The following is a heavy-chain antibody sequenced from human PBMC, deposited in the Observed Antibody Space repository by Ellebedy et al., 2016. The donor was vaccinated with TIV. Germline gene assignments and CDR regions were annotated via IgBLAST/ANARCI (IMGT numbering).Heavy chain of an antibody. V-gene: IGHV3-23*01. D-gene: IGHD3-10*01. CDR2: ISDSGDIT. CDR1: GFPFSNYA. CDR3: AKDSPYDPTGILDY. Sequence: PGGSLRLPCTASGFPFSNYAMSWVRQAPGKGLEWVSSISDSGDITYYAASVKGRFTISRDNSKKTLYLQMNSLRAEDTAVYFCAKDSPYDPTGILDYWGQGTLVTVSS. J-gene: IGHJ4*02.